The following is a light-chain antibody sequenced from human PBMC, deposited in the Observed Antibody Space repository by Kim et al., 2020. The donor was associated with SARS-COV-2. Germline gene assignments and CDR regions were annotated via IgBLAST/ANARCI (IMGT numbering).Light chain of an antibody. V-gene: IGLV3-25*03. CDR3: QSADGSGTYV. J-gene: IGLJ1*01. Sequence: SYELTQPPSLSVSPGQTARITWSGDTLPEKQTYWYQQKSGQAPLLVIYKDNERPSGIPGRFSGSSSGTTVTLTISGVQAEDDADYYCQSADGSGTYVFGTGTKVTVL. CDR2: KDN. CDR1: TLPEKQ.